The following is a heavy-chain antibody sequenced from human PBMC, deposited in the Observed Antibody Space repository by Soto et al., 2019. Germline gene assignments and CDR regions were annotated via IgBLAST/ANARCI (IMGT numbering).Heavy chain of an antibody. V-gene: IGHV3-23*01. CDR1: AFSFRSYA. Sequence: GWSLRLSCAVSAFSFRSYAMNWVRQAPGKGLEWLSTISGTGGDTYYADSVKGRFTVSRDNSKNTLFLQMNSLRAEDTAVYYCAKGNNEYALFFDYWGQGTLVTVSS. J-gene: IGHJ4*02. CDR3: AKGNNEYALFFDY. CDR2: ISGTGGDT. D-gene: IGHD2-2*01.